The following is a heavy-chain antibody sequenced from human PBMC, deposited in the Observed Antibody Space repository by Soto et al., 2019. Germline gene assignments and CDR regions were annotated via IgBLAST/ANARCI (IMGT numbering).Heavy chain of an antibody. CDR1: GFSFSNGW. V-gene: IGHV3-23*01. Sequence: QPGGSLRLSCAASGFSFSNGWISWVRQAPGKGLEWVSAISGSGGSTYYADSVKGRFTISRDNSKSTLYLQMNSLRAEDTAVYYCAKLSSAVVVPAEGNYYGM. J-gene: IGHJ6*01. D-gene: IGHD2-2*01. CDR2: ISGSGGST. CDR3: AKLSSAVVVPAEGNYYGM.